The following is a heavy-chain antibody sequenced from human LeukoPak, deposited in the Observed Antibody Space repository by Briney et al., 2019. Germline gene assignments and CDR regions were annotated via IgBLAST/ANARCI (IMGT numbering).Heavy chain of an antibody. D-gene: IGHD3-16*01. CDR3: AKDLWGGYDFDY. Sequence: GGSLRLSCATSGFTFSSYAMSWVRQAPGKGLEWVSAIRGSGGSAYYADSVKGRFTISRDNSKNTLYLQMNSLRAEDTAVYYCAKDLWGGYDFDYWGQGTLVTVSS. V-gene: IGHV3-23*01. CDR1: GFTFSSYA. J-gene: IGHJ4*02. CDR2: IRGSGGSA.